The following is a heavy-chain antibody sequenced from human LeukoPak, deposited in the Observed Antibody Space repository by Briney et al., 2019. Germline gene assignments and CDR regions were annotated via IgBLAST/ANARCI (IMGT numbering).Heavy chain of an antibody. V-gene: IGHV1-2*02. D-gene: IGHD4-17*01. J-gene: IGHJ6*02. CDR3: ARDRTTVTTGYYGMDV. CDR2: INPNTGVT. CDR1: GYTFTGYY. Sequence: ASVKVCCKASGYTFTGYYMHWVRQAPGQGLEWMGWINPNTGVTNYTQKFQGRVTLTRDTSIITAYMELTRLRSDDTAMYYCARDRTTVTTGYYGMDVWGQGTTVTVSS.